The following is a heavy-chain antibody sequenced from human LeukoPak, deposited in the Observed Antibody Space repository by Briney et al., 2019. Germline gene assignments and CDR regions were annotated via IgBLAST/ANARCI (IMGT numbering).Heavy chain of an antibody. CDR1: VYTFIDYY. Sequence: ASVKVSCKASVYTFIDYYMHWVRQAPGQGLEWMGWIDPKSGGTSYAQKFQDRVAMIRDMSISTAYMELTRLTSDDTAVYYCARAYSSGWSGSTDYWGQGTLVTVSS. J-gene: IGHJ4*02. CDR3: ARAYSSGWSGSTDY. CDR2: IDPKSGGT. V-gene: IGHV1-2*02. D-gene: IGHD6-19*01.